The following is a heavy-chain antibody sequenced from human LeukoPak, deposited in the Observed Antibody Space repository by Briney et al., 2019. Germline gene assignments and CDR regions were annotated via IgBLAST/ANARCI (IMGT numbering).Heavy chain of an antibody. Sequence: SETLSLTCAVYGGSFSGYYWSWIRQPPGKGLEWIGYIYYSGSTYYNPSLKSRVTISVDTSKNQFSLKLSSVTAADTAVYYCARDNRGSWYVYYYYGMDVWGQGTTVTVSS. D-gene: IGHD6-13*01. CDR1: GGSFSGYY. J-gene: IGHJ6*02. V-gene: IGHV4-30-4*08. CDR3: ARDNRGSWYVYYYYGMDV. CDR2: IYYSGST.